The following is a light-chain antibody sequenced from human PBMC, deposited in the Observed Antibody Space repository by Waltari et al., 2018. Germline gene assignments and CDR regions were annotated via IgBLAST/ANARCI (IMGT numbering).Light chain of an antibody. Sequence: QSALTQPAPVSGSPGQSITIPCTGTSRDDGGYNYVSCYQQHPGKAPKLMIYDVSNRPSGVSNRFSGSKSGNTASLTISGLQAEDEADYYCSSYTSSSTPLYVFGTGTKVTVL. J-gene: IGLJ1*01. CDR3: SSYTSSSTPLYV. CDR1: SRDDGGYNY. V-gene: IGLV2-14*03. CDR2: DVS.